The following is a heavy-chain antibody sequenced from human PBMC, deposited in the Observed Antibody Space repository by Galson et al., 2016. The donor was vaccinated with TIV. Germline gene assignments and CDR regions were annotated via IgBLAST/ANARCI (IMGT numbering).Heavy chain of an antibody. CDR3: ARGRGYCDTTSCYVDY. J-gene: IGHJ4*02. CDR2: IIESGRST. CDR1: GFTFSSYE. D-gene: IGHD2-2*01. V-gene: IGHV3-48*03. Sequence: SLRLACAASGFTFSSYEMNWVRQAPGKGLEWVSYIIESGRSTYSADSVTGRFSISRDNAKNSLYLQMSSLRAEDTAVYYCARGRGYCDTTSCYVDYWGQGTLVTVSS.